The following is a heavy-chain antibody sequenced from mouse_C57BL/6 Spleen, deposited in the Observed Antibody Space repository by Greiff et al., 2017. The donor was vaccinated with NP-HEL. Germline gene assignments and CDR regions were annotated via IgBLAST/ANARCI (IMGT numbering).Heavy chain of an antibody. J-gene: IGHJ2*01. D-gene: IGHD4-1*01. CDR3: ARSNWDGHYFDY. V-gene: IGHV1-53*01. CDR1: GYTFTSYW. Sequence: QVQLKQPGTELVKPGASVKLSCKASGYTFTSYWMHWVKQRPGQGLEWIGNINPSNGGTNYNEKFKSKATLTVDKSSSTAYMQLSSLTSEDSAVYYCARSNWDGHYFDYWGQGTTLTVSS. CDR2: INPSNGGT.